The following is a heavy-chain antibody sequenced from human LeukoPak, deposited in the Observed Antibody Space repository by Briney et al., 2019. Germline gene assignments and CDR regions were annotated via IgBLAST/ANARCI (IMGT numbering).Heavy chain of an antibody. Sequence: PGGSLRLSCAASGFTFSSYAMSWVRQAPGKGLECVSSISSTGGGTSYADSVKGRFTISRDNSMNTLYLQMNSLRAEDTAVYYCARDPVAVAGTYNWFDPWGQGTLVTVSS. CDR1: GFTFSSYA. J-gene: IGHJ5*02. D-gene: IGHD6-19*01. CDR3: ARDPVAVAGTYNWFDP. CDR2: ISSTGGGT. V-gene: IGHV3-23*01.